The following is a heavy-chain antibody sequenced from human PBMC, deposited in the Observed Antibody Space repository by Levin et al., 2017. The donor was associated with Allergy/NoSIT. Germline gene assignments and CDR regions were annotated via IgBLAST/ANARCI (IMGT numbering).Heavy chain of an antibody. CDR1: GFTFSSYW. CDR3: ARERPRSTSSYYFGMDV. CDR2: IKQDGSEK. D-gene: IGHD2-2*01. V-gene: IGHV3-7*01. Sequence: PGGSLRLSCAASGFTFSSYWMSWVRQAPGKGLEWVANIKQDGSEKYYVDSVKGRFTISRDNAKNSLYLQMNSLRAEDTAVYYCARERPRSTSSYYFGMDVWGQGTTVTVSS. J-gene: IGHJ6*02.